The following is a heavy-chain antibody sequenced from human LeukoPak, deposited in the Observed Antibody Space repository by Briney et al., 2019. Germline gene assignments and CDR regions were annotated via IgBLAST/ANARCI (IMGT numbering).Heavy chain of an antibody. D-gene: IGHD3-3*01. V-gene: IGHV4-34*01. J-gene: IGHJ6*02. CDR2: INHSGST. CDR1: GGSFSGYY. CDR3: ARREGFWSGTYYYYYYGMDV. Sequence: PSETLSLTCAVYGGSFSGYYWSWLRQPPGKGLEWIGEINHSGSTNYNPSLKSRVTISVDTSKNQFSLKLSSVTAADTAVYYCARREGFWSGTYYYYYYGMDVWGQGTTVTVSS.